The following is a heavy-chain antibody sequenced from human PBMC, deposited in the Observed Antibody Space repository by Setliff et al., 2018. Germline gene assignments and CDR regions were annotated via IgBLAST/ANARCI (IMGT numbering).Heavy chain of an antibody. CDR2: IYHRGRK. D-gene: IGHD3-3*01. J-gene: IGHJ3*02. Sequence: SETLSLTCAVSGASINSGHYWGWIRQPPGKGLEWIATIYHRGRKYYNPSLQSRVSVSLDTSKNHFSLRLTSMTAADTAVYYCAAPGRDDLDSPFEPCGIWGQGTMVTVSS. V-gene: IGHV4-38-2*01. CDR3: AAPGRDDLDSPFEPCGI. CDR1: GASINSGHY.